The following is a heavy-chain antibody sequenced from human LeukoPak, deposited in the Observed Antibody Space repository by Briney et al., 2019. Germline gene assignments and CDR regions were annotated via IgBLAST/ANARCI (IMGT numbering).Heavy chain of an antibody. V-gene: IGHV4-59*01. CDR2: IFYRGST. J-gene: IGHJ3*02. CDR3: ARDRGSGPGAFDI. CDR1: GGSINNYY. D-gene: IGHD6-19*01. Sequence: PSDTLSLTCTVSGGSINNYYWRWIRQPPGQGLELMGYIFYRGSTDYNPSLPSRVTISVDTSKNQLSLQLNSVTTADTAVYYCARDRGSGPGAFDIWGQGKMVTVSS.